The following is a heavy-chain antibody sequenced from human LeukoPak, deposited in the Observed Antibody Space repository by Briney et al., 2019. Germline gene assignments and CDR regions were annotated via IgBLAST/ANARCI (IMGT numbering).Heavy chain of an antibody. V-gene: IGHV4-61*02. J-gene: IGHJ4*02. D-gene: IGHD5-24*01. CDR1: GGSVTSPYSY. Sequence: PSETLSLTCTVSGGSVTSPYSYWPWIRQPAGKGLEWIGRIYSKGATNYNPSLKSRITISLDTSKNQLSLQLNSVTAADTAVYYCTRGLQEMATLKGFDSWGQGTLVTVSS. CDR2: IYSKGAT. CDR3: TRGLQEMATLKGFDS.